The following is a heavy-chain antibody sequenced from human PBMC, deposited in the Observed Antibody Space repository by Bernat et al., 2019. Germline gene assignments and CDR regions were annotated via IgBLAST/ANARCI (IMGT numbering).Heavy chain of an antibody. D-gene: IGHD5-12*01. Sequence: EVQLVQSGAEVKKPGESLQISCKGSGYSFNSYWIGWVRQMPGKGLEWMGIIYPGDSDTRYSPSFQGQVTISADKSISTAYLQWSSLKASDTAMYYCARRPRPQGYSGYNVDFWGQGTLVTVSS. CDR1: GYSFNSYW. J-gene: IGHJ4*02. CDR2: IYPGDSDT. V-gene: IGHV5-51*03. CDR3: ARRPRPQGYSGYNVDF.